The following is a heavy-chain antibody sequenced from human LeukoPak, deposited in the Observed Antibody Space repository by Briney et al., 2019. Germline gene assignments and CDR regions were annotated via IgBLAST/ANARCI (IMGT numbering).Heavy chain of an antibody. CDR2: IIGSGRST. D-gene: IGHD1-14*01. V-gene: IGHV3-23*01. CDR3: AKTLQRLFLRPPFDY. Sequence: GGSLRLSCAASGFTFSSYAMSWVRQAPGKGLEWVSAIIGSGRSTYYADSVKGRFTISRDDSKHTLYLQMNSLRAEDTAVYYCAKTLQRLFLRPPFDYWGQGTLVTVSS. J-gene: IGHJ4*02. CDR1: GFTFSSYA.